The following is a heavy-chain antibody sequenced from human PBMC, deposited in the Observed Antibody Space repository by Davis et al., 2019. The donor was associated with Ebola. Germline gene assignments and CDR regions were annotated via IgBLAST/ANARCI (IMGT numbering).Heavy chain of an antibody. CDR3: ARDAPDYGDYFWY. Sequence: PGGSLRLSCAASGLTVSSNYMSWVRQAPGKGLEWVSLIYSGGRTYYADSVKGRFTISRDNSKNTMYLQMNSLRAEDTALYYCARDAPDYGDYFWYWGQGTLVTVSS. J-gene: IGHJ4*02. V-gene: IGHV3-53*01. CDR2: IYSGGRT. D-gene: IGHD4-17*01. CDR1: GLTVSSNY.